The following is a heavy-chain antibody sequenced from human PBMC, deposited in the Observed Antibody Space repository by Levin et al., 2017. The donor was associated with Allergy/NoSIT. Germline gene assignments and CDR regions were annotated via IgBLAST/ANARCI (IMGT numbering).Heavy chain of an antibody. CDR3: VRYSSSSRHFDY. Sequence: SETLSLTCAISGDSVSSNSAAWNWIRQSPSRGLEWLGRTYYRSKWDNDYAVSVKSRISINPDTSKNQFSLQLNSVTPEDTAVYYCVRYSSSSRHFDYWGQGTLVTVSS. D-gene: IGHD6-6*01. CDR2: TYYRSKWDN. J-gene: IGHJ4*02. V-gene: IGHV6-1*01. CDR1: GDSVSSNSAA.